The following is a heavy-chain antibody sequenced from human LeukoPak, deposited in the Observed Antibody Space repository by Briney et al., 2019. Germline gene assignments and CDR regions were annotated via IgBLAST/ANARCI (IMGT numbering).Heavy chain of an antibody. CDR3: ARGVYIAAAQYAY. V-gene: IGHV4-59*01. J-gene: IGHJ4*02. CDR1: GGSISSYY. CDR2: IYYSGTT. D-gene: IGHD6-13*01. Sequence: SETLSLTCTVSGGSISSYYWSWVRQPPGKGLEWIGYIYYSGTTNYNPSLKSRVTISVDTSKNQFSLKLSSVTAADTAVYYCARGVYIAAAQYAYWGQGTLVTVSS.